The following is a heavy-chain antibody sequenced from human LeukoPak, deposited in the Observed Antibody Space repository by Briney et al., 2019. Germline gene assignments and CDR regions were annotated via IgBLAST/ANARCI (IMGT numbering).Heavy chain of an antibody. D-gene: IGHD3-3*02. J-gene: IGHJ6*04. V-gene: IGHV3-11*04. CDR3: AKDFISFSMDV. CDR2: ISSSGSTI. Sequence: GGSLRLSCAASGFTFSDYYMSWIRQAPGKGLEWVSYISSSGSTIYYADSVKGRFTITRDNSKNTLFLQMTSLRVEDTAVYYCAKDFISFSMDVWGKGTTVTISS. CDR1: GFTFSDYY.